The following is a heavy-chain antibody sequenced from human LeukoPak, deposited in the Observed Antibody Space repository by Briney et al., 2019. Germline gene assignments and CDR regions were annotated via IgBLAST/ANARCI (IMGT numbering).Heavy chain of an antibody. CDR3: ARSSRYDSSGYYYYFDY. J-gene: IGHJ4*02. CDR1: GGSISSYY. V-gene: IGHV4-4*07. Sequence: SETLSLTCTVSGGSISSYYWSWIRQPAGKGLEWIGRIYSTGSTNYNPSLKSRVTISVDTSKNQFSLKLSSVTAADTAVYYCARSSRYDSSGYYYYFDYWGQGTLVTVSS. CDR2: IYSTGST. D-gene: IGHD3-22*01.